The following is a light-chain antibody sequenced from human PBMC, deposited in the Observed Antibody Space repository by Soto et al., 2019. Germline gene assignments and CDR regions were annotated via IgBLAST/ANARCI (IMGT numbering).Light chain of an antibody. V-gene: IGKV1-12*01. CDR1: QSISSW. CDR2: AAS. CDR3: QQADTFPIT. Sequence: DIQLTQTPSTLSASVGDEVTITCRASQSISSWLAWYQQKPGKAPKLLIYAASSLQSGVPSRFSGSGFGTDFTLTISSLQPEDSAIYYCQQADTFPITFGQGTRLEIK. J-gene: IGKJ5*01.